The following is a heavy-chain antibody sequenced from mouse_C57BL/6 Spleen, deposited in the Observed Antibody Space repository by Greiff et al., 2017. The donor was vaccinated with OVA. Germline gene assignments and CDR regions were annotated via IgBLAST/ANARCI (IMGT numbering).Heavy chain of an antibody. CDR3: AGGYGFDY. D-gene: IGHD1-1*02. J-gene: IGHJ2*01. CDR2: ISGGGGNT. Sequence: EVQGVESGGGLVKPGGSLKLSCAASGFTFSSYTMSWVRQTPEKRLEWVATISGGGGNTYYPDSVKGRFTISRDNAKNTRYLQMSSLRSEDTALYYCAGGYGFDYWGQGTTLTVSS. V-gene: IGHV5-9*01. CDR1: GFTFSSYT.